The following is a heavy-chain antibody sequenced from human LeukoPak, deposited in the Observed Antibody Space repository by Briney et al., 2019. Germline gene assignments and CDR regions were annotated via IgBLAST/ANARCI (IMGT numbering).Heavy chain of an antibody. J-gene: IGHJ4*02. Sequence: GAPLKISCKGSGSRFTSYWIGWVRQLLEKGLEWMGIISPGDSATRYSTSFKGEVTISADKTITTASLQWSSMKASTTAMYYFPGHYESSGYVHPNFYSWGQGTLVTASS. CDR1: GSRFTSYW. D-gene: IGHD3-22*01. CDR3: PGHYESSGYVHPNFYS. V-gene: IGHV5-51*01. CDR2: ISPGDSAT.